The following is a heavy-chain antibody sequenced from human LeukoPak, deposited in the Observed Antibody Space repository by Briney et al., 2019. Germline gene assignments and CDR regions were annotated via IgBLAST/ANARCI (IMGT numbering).Heavy chain of an antibody. CDR3: ARHQRIIGTTGGAFDY. CDR1: GDSITTTSYY. D-gene: IGHD1-20*01. Sequence: SETLSFTCTVSGDSITTTSYYWGWIRQPPGKGLEWIASIYYTGSAYHNQSLKSRVIISVDTSRNQFSLKLNSVTAADTALYYCARHQRIIGTTGGAFDYWGQGTLVTVSS. V-gene: IGHV4-39*01. CDR2: IYYTGSA. J-gene: IGHJ4*02.